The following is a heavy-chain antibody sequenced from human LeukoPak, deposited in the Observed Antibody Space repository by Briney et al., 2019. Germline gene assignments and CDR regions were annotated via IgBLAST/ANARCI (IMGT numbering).Heavy chain of an antibody. CDR1: GYTFTIYY. V-gene: IGHV1-46*01. J-gene: IGHJ4*02. Sequence: GASVKVSCKASGYTFTIYYMHWVRQVPGQGLGWMGIINPGGGSTSYAQKFQGRVTMTRDTSTSTVYMELSSLRSEDTAVYYCARHSGSAPQDYWGQGTLVTVSS. D-gene: IGHD1-26*01. CDR3: ARHSGSAPQDY. CDR2: INPGGGST.